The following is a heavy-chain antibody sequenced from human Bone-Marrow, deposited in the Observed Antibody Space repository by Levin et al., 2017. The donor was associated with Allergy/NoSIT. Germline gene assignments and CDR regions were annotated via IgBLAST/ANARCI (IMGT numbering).Heavy chain of an antibody. CDR2: IYHSGST. CDR1: GYSISSGYY. J-gene: IGHJ6*02. D-gene: IGHD3-10*01. CDR3: ASIHGGIGSGSYYKPYYYYGMDV. V-gene: IGHV4-38-2*01. Sequence: SETLSLTCAVSGYSISSGYYWGWIRQPPGKGLEWIGSIYHSGSTYYNPSLKSRVTISVDTSKNQFSLKLSSVTAADTAVYYCASIHGGIGSGSYYKPYYYYGMDVWGQGTTVTVSS.